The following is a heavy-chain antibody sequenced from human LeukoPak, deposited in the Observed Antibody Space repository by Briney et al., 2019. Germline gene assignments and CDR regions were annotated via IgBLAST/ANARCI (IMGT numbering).Heavy chain of an antibody. V-gene: IGHV4-39*01. D-gene: IGHD2-8*02. J-gene: IGHJ4*02. CDR2: IGYTGTT. CDR3: ARRMGSGATYPRTFDY. CDR1: GGSISTRNHY. Sequence: PSETLSLTCTVTGGSISTRNHYWGCLRQPPGKGLEWIGSIGYTGTTNSNPSLKSRVTLSVDTSKNQVSLTLSSVTAADTAVYFCARRMGSGATYPRTFDYWGQGSLVTVSS.